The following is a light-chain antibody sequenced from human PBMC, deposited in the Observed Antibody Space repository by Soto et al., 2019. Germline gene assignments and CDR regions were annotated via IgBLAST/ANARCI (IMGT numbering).Light chain of an antibody. CDR3: QQYGRARLT. CDR1: QSVTSY. CDR2: GAS. Sequence: IVLTQSPGTLSLSPGEGATLSCRASQSVTSYLAWYQQKPGQAPRLLIYGASFRATDVPDRFTAGGSGTDFTLTISRLEPEDYAVYYCQQYGRARLTFGGGTKV. V-gene: IGKV3-20*01. J-gene: IGKJ4*01.